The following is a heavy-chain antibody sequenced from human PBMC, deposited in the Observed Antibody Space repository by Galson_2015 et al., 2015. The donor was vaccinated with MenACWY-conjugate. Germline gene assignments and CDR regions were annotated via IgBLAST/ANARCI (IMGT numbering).Heavy chain of an antibody. CDR3: ARDTIRKTFDY. Sequence: SVKVSCKASGGTFSSYAISWVRQAPGQGLEWVGGIIPVLGTTDYTQKFQGRVTITADASTSTAYMELSNLRSEDTAVYYCARDTIRKTFDYWGQGTLVTVSS. V-gene: IGHV1-69*13. CDR2: IIPVLGTT. D-gene: IGHD2-2*01. CDR1: GGTFSSYA. J-gene: IGHJ4*02.